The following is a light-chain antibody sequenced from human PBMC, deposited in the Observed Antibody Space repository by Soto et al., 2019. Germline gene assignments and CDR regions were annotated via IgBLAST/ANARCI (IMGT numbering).Light chain of an antibody. CDR3: QQRSTWPLT. Sequence: EIVLTQSPATLSLSPGERATLSCRATQSISSHLAWYQQKPGQAPRLLIYDASNRATDIPARFSGSGSVTDFTLTISSLEPEDFAVYYCQQRSTWPLTFGGGTKVEIK. J-gene: IGKJ4*01. V-gene: IGKV3-11*01. CDR1: QSISSH. CDR2: DAS.